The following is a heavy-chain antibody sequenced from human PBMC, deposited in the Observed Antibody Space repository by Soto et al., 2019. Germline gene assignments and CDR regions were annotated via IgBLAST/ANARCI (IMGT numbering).Heavy chain of an antibody. V-gene: IGHV3-74*01. CDR3: ARGPRVSSTGTGAH. J-gene: IGHJ4*02. Sequence: PGGSLRLSCEASGFAFTSYWMHWVRQVPGKGLTWVSRISDDGSTATYADSVKGRFVISRDNAKNSLYLEMNTLRADDSGLYYCARGPRVSSTGTGAHWGRGTLVTVSS. CDR2: ISDDGSTA. D-gene: IGHD1-1*01. CDR1: GFAFTSYW.